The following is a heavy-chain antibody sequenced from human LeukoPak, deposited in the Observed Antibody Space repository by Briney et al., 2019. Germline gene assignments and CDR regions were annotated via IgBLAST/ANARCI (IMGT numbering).Heavy chain of an antibody. V-gene: IGHV1-8*03. D-gene: IGHD2-2*01. CDR2: MNPNRGNT. CDR3: ARGLPNYFVVVPAANDY. Sequence: ASVTVSCKASGYTFTMYDINWVGQATGQGGEGMGWMNPNRGNTGYAQKFQGRGTITRTTSISTAYVELRTLTSADTAVYYCARGLPNYFVVVPAANDYWGQGTLVTVSS. CDR1: GYTFTMYD. J-gene: IGHJ4*02.